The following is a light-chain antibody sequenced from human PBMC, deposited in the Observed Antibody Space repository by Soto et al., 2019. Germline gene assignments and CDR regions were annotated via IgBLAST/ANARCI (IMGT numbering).Light chain of an antibody. Sequence: EIVLTQSPGTLSLSPGERATLSCRASQSVSSSYLAWYQQKPGQAPRLLIYGASIRATGIPDRFSGSGSGTDFTLTISRLEPEDFAVYYCQQYGSSLFTFGPGTKVDSK. J-gene: IGKJ3*01. CDR3: QQYGSSLFT. CDR1: QSVSSSY. CDR2: GAS. V-gene: IGKV3-20*01.